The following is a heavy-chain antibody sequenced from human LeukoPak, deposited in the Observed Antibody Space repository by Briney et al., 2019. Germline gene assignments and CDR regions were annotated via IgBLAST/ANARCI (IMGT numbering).Heavy chain of an antibody. J-gene: IGHJ4*02. D-gene: IGHD2-15*01. V-gene: IGHV4-59*06. Sequence: SETLSLTCTVSGGSISTYYWNWIRQPPGKGLEWIGYIYYSGSTYYNPSLKSRVTISVDTSKNQFSLKLSSVTAADTAVYYCARVRRDEGYYFDYWGQGTLVTVSS. CDR2: IYYSGST. CDR1: GGSISTYY. CDR3: ARVRRDEGYYFDY.